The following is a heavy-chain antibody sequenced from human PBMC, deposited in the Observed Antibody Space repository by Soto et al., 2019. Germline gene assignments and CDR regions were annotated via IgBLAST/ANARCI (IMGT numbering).Heavy chain of an antibody. V-gene: IGHV3-21*01. CDR1: GFTFSTYT. CDR3: AREDGVVGSSSAFDH. Sequence: EVQVVESGGGLVKPGGSLRLSCVFSGFTFSTYTMTWVRQAPGKGLEWVSSINGRSNYVYYADSVKGRFTISRDNAKNSLYLQMNRLRAEDMAIYYCAREDGVVGSSSAFDHWGLGTLVTVSS. D-gene: IGHD1-26*01. J-gene: IGHJ4*02. CDR2: INGRSNYV.